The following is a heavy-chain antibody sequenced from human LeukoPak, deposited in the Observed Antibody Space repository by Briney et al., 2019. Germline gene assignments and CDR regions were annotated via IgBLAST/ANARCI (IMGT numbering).Heavy chain of an antibody. V-gene: IGHV4-38-2*02. CDR1: GYSISSGYY. CDR2: IYHSGNT. CDR3: ARAPKGCSSTTCYGGHMDV. D-gene: IGHD2-2*01. Sequence: PSETLSLTCTVSGYSISSGYYWGWIRQPPGKGLEWIGSIYHSGNTYYNPSLKSRVTISVDTSKNRFSLKLSSVTAADTAVYYCARAPKGCSSTTCYGGHMDVWGKGATVTVSS. J-gene: IGHJ6*03.